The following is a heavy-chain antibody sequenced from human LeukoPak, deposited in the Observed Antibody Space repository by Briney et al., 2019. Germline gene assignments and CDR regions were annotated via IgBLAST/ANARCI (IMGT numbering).Heavy chain of an antibody. CDR1: GFTFSAPW. V-gene: IGHV3-15*01. Sequence: PGGSLRLSCAGSGFTFSAPWMSWVRQAPGKGLEWIGRIKSKTDGGTTDFAAPVKGRFTISRDDSKNTLYLQMNSLRTEDTAVYYCTTDRTYSRFDHWGEGTLVTVSS. D-gene: IGHD2-15*01. CDR2: IKSKTDGGTT. J-gene: IGHJ4*02. CDR3: TTDRTYSRFDH.